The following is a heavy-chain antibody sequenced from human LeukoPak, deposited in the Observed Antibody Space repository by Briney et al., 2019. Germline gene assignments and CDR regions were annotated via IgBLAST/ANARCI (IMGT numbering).Heavy chain of an antibody. V-gene: IGHV3-21*01. CDR2: ISSSTTYM. CDR3: ARDREVVTPYYFDY. D-gene: IGHD4-23*01. CDR1: GFTFSSYS. J-gene: IGHJ4*02. Sequence: PGGSLRLSCAASGFTFSSYSMNWVRQAPGKGLEWVSSISSSTTYMYYADSLKGRFTISRDNAKNSLYLQMNSLRAEDTAVYYCARDREVVTPYYFDYWGQGTLVTASS.